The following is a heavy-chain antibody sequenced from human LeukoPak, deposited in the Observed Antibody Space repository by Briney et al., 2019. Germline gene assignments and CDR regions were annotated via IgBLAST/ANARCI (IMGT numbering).Heavy chain of an antibody. CDR3: ATVHSSGYYDHDY. CDR1: GFTFSSYS. Sequence: AGGSLRLSCAASGFTFSSYSMNWVRQAPGKGLEWVSSISSSSSNIYYADSVKGRFTISRDNAKNSLYLQMNSLRAEDTAVYYCATVHSSGYYDHDYWGQGTLVTVFS. D-gene: IGHD3-22*01. J-gene: IGHJ4*02. CDR2: ISSSSSNI. V-gene: IGHV3-21*01.